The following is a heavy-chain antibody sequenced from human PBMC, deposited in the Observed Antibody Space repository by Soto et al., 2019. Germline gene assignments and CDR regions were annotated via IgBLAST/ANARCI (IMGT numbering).Heavy chain of an antibody. D-gene: IGHD4-4*01. CDR1: GFSFSDYE. Sequence: GGSLRLSCAVSGFSFSDYEMSWVRQAPGKGLEWISYISQSGSVIYYADSVKGRFTISRDNANDSVHLQMNGLRADDTAVYFCARDRGYSNSNFYYYGTDAWGQGTTVTVSS. CDR2: ISQSGSVI. V-gene: IGHV3-48*03. J-gene: IGHJ6*02. CDR3: ARDRGYSNSNFYYYGTDA.